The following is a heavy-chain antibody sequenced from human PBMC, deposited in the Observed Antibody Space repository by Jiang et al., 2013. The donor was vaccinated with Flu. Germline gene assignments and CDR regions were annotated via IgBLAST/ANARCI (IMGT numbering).Heavy chain of an antibody. CDR3: ARDRRITIFGVVINNYYYYGMDV. D-gene: IGHD3-3*01. J-gene: IGHJ6*02. CDR1: GGSISSYY. V-gene: IGHV4-59*01. Sequence: GLVKPSETLSLTCTVSGGSISSYYWSWIRQPPGKGLEWIGYIYYSGSTNYNPSLKSRVTISVDTSKNQFSLKLSSVTAADTAVYYCARDRRITIFGVVINNYYYYGMDVWGQGTTVTVSS. CDR2: IYYSGST.